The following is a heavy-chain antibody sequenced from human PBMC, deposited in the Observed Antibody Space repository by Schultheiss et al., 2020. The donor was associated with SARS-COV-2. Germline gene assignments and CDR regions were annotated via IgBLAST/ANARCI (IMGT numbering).Heavy chain of an antibody. D-gene: IGHD3-3*01. V-gene: IGHV4-59*01. CDR3: ARRTYYDFWSGQTDWYFDL. Sequence: SETLSLTCTVSGGSITTDYWSWFRQPPGKGLEWIGWIHSTGNTKYNPSLKSRLTMSVDTNKNHFSLRLGSVTAADTAVYYCARRTYYDFWSGQTDWYFDLWGRGTLVTVSS. CDR2: IHSTGNT. CDR1: GGSITTDY. J-gene: IGHJ2*01.